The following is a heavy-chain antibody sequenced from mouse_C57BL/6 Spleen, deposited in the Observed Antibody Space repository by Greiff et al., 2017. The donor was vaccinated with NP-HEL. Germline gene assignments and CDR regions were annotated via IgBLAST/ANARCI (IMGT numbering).Heavy chain of an antibody. CDR1: GFTFTDYY. J-gene: IGHJ2*01. CDR2: IRNKANGYTT. CDR3: ARYERGDYFDY. Sequence: EVQVVESGGGLVQPGGSLRLSCAASGFTFTDYYMSWVRQPPGQALEWLGFIRNKANGYTTEYSASVKGRFTISRDNSQSILYLQMNALRAEDSATYYCARYERGDYFDYWGQGTTLTVSS. V-gene: IGHV7-3*01.